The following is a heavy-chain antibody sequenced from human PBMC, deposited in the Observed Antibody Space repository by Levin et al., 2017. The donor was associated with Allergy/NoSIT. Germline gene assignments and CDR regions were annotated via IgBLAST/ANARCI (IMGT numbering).Heavy chain of an antibody. Sequence: GESLKISCEGSGYTFISYWIGWVRQMPGKGLEWMGIIYPSNSETRYSPSFQGQVTISVDKSISVAYLQWSSLKASDTAMYYCAKLGVTDGGYYYYMDVWGKGTTVTVSS. D-gene: IGHD2-21*02. CDR1: GYTFISYW. J-gene: IGHJ6*03. CDR3: AKLGVTDGGYYYYMDV. V-gene: IGHV5-51*01. CDR2: IYPSNSET.